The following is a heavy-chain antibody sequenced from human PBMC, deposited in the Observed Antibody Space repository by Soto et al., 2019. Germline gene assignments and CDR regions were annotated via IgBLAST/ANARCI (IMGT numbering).Heavy chain of an antibody. CDR2: IRGDGTRT. CDR3: ARVTLTSMDMFDY. Sequence: EVQLVESGGALVQPGGSLRLSCAASGFTFSTYWMHWVRQGPGKGLVWVSRIRGDGTRTNYADSVRGRFTVSRDNAKNTLYMQINSVTAEDTSGYYCARVTLTSMDMFDYWGQGSLVTVSS. D-gene: IGHD2-2*03. V-gene: IGHV3-74*01. J-gene: IGHJ4*02. CDR1: GFTFSTYW.